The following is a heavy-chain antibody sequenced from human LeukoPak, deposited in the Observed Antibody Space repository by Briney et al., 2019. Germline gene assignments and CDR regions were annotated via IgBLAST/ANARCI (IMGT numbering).Heavy chain of an antibody. CDR3: ARDNWNYGSSMDV. CDR1: GGSVSSGSYY. D-gene: IGHD1-7*01. Sequence: SETLSLTCTVSGGSVSSGSYYWSWIRQPPGKGLEWIGYIYYSGSTNYNPSLKSRVTISVDTSKNQFSLKLSSVTAADTTVYYCARDNWNYGSSMDVWGQGTTVTVSS. CDR2: IYYSGST. V-gene: IGHV4-61*01. J-gene: IGHJ6*02.